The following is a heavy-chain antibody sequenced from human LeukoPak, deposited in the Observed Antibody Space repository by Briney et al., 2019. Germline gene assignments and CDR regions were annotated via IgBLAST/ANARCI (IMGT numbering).Heavy chain of an antibody. J-gene: IGHJ4*02. D-gene: IGHD3/OR15-3a*01. CDR1: GVSISSSNSY. CDR2: TYYSGNT. V-gene: IGHV4-39*01. Sequence: SETLSLTCTVSGVSISSSNSYWGWIRQPPGKGLEWIGSTYYSGNTYYNASLKSQVSISIDTSKNQFSQRLTSVTASDTAVYYCARQTGSGLFILPGGQGTLVTVSS. CDR3: ARQTGSGLFILP.